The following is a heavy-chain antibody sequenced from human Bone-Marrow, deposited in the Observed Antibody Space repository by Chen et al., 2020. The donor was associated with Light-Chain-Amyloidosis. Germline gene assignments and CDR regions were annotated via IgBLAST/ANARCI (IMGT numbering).Heavy chain of an antibody. CDR3: ARVQSTVTTFFAAPPDY. CDR2: IIPILGTA. J-gene: IGHJ4*02. CDR1: GGTFSSYA. V-gene: IGHV1-69*01. D-gene: IGHD4-17*01. Sequence: QVQLVQSGAEVKKPWSSVKVSCKASGGTFSSYASSWVRQAPGQGLEWMGGIIPILGTANYAQNVQGRVTITPDESTCTAYMELSRMRSEDTAVYYCARVQSTVTTFFAAPPDYWGQGTLVTVSS.